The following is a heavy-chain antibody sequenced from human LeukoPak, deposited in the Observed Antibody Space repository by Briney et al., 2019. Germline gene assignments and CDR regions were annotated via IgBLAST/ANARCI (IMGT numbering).Heavy chain of an antibody. CDR1: GGSICSYY. CDR3: ARLTYYYDSSGYYYYYMDV. Sequence: SETLSLTCSVSGGSICSYYWSWLGQPPGRGLEWVGYIYTSCSTNYNPSLKSRVTISVDTSKNQFSLKLSSVTAADTAVYYCARLTYYYDSSGYYYYYMDVWGKGTTVTVSS. CDR2: IYTSCST. J-gene: IGHJ6*03. V-gene: IGHV4-4*09. D-gene: IGHD3-22*01.